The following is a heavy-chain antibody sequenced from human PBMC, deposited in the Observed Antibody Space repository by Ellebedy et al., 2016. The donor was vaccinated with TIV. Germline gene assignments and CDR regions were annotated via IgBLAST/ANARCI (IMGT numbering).Heavy chain of an antibody. CDR1: GFTFGDYA. D-gene: IGHD3-3*01. Sequence: GESLRISCTASGFTFGDYAMSWFRQAPGKGLEWVGFIRSKAYGGTTEYAASVKGRFTISRDDSKSIAYLQMNSLKTEDTAVYYCTRETGYDFWSGYQGFDYWGQGTLVTVSS. V-gene: IGHV3-49*03. CDR2: IRSKAYGGTT. J-gene: IGHJ4*02. CDR3: TRETGYDFWSGYQGFDY.